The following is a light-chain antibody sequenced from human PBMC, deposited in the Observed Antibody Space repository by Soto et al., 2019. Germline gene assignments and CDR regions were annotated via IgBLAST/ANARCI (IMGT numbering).Light chain of an antibody. V-gene: IGKV1-12*01. CDR1: QGISNW. Sequence: DIQITQSPSSLSASVVDRVTITCRASQGISNWLAWYQQKPGKAPKLLIYAASSLQSGVPSRFSGSGFGTDFTLTISSLQPEDFATYYCQQANSFPLTFGGGTKVDIK. J-gene: IGKJ4*01. CDR3: QQANSFPLT. CDR2: AAS.